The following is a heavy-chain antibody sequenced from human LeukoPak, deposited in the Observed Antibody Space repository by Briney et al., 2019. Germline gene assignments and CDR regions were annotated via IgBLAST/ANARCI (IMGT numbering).Heavy chain of an antibody. V-gene: IGHV3-9*01. J-gene: IGHJ1*01. CDR1: GFTFDDYA. Sequence: PGRSLRLSCAASGFTFDDYAMHWVRQAPGKGLEWVSGIVWNSGTISYADSVKGRFTISRDNSKNTLYLHMNSLRAEDTAVYYCARDQDDYNSLPPLFQHWGQGTLVTVSS. CDR2: IVWNSGTI. D-gene: IGHD5-24*01. CDR3: ARDQDDYNSLPPLFQH.